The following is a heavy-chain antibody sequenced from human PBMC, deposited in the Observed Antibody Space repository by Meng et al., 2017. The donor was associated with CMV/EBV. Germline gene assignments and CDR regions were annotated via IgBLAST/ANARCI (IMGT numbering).Heavy chain of an antibody. CDR1: GFTFSSYG. CDR2: YSSSGSTI. J-gene: IGHJ4*02. CDR3: ARDAVLRFLEWPHGEYYFDY. Sequence: GESLKISRAASGFTFSSYGMNWVRQAPGKGPEWVSYYSSSGSTIYYADSVKGRFTISRDNAKNALYLQMNSLRAEDTAVYYCARDAVLRFLEWPHGEYYFDYWGQGTLVTVSS. V-gene: IGHV3-48*03. D-gene: IGHD3-3*01.